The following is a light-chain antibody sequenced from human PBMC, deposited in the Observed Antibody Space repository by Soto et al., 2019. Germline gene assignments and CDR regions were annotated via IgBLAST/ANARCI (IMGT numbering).Light chain of an antibody. V-gene: IGKV3-20*01. CDR3: QHYGASRWT. Sequence: EILMTQSPGTLSVSPGERATLSCRASQSVSSNLAWYQQKPGQAPRLLTYGASSRATGVPDRFSGSGSGTDFTLTISRLEPEDFGMYYCQHYGASRWTFGQGTKVEIK. CDR2: GAS. CDR1: QSVSSN. J-gene: IGKJ1*01.